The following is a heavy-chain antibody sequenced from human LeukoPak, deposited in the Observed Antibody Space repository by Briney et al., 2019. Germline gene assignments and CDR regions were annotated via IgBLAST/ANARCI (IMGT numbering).Heavy chain of an antibody. CDR2: IYPGDSDI. CDR1: GYSFTRYW. Sequence: GESLKISCQGSGYSFTRYWIGWVRRMPGKGLELMGIIYPGDSDIRYSPSFQGQVTISADKSTSTAYLQWSSLKASDTAMYYCARHSSGWYFGSWGQGTLVTVSS. J-gene: IGHJ5*02. CDR3: ARHSSGWYFGS. V-gene: IGHV5-51*01. D-gene: IGHD6-19*01.